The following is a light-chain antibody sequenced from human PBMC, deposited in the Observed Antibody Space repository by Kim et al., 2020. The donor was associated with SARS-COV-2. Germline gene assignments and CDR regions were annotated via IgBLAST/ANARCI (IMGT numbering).Light chain of an antibody. V-gene: IGLV1-47*02. CDR1: MSNIGSNS. CDR3: AAWDDSLRGKV. CDR2: RNN. J-gene: IGLJ3*02. Sequence: GQLFTISCSGSMSNIGSNSVLWFQQFPGTTPKLLIYRNNQRPSGVPDRLSGSQSGTSASLAISGLRSEDEADYYCAAWDDSLRGKVFGGGTKVTVL.